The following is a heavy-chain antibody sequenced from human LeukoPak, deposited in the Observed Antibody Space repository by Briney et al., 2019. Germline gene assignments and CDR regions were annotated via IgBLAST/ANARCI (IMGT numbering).Heavy chain of an antibody. Sequence: SETLSLTCTVSGGSISRYYWSWIRQPPGKGLEWIGYIYYSGSTNYNPSLKSRVTISVDTSKNQFSLKLSSVTAADTAVYYCARFSMVRGEGGNWFDPWGQGTLVTVSS. CDR2: IYYSGST. CDR1: GGSISRYY. D-gene: IGHD3-10*01. V-gene: IGHV4-59*01. CDR3: ARFSMVRGEGGNWFDP. J-gene: IGHJ5*02.